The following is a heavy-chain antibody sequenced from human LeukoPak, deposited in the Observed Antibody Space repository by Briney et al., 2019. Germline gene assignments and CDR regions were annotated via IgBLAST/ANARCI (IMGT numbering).Heavy chain of an antibody. Sequence: GGSLRLSCAASGFTFRIYELHWVRQAPGKGLEWVSYITSSGDGVYYAHSVRGRFTISGDNAKNSLYLEMNSLRAEDTAVYYCARDRGSRSNSPYYFDYWGQGALVTVSS. V-gene: IGHV3-48*03. J-gene: IGHJ4*02. CDR2: ITSSGDGV. D-gene: IGHD4-11*01. CDR1: GFTFRIYE. CDR3: ARDRGSRSNSPYYFDY.